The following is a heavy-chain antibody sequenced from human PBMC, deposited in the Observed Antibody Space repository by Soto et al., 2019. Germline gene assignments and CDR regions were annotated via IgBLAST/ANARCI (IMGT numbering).Heavy chain of an antibody. D-gene: IGHD3-16*02. CDR2: ISYDGSNK. Sequence: PGGSLRLSCAASGFTFSTFAMHWVRQAPGKGLEWVAVISYDGSNKYHIDSVKGRFTISRDNSRNTLYLQMNSLRAEDTAMYYCAKGLGELSPERYDHWGQGTLVPVSS. J-gene: IGHJ4*02. CDR3: AKGLGELSPERYDH. CDR1: GFTFSTFA. V-gene: IGHV3-30*10.